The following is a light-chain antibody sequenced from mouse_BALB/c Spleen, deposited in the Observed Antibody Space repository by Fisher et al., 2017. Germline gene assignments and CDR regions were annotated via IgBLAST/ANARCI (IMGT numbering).Light chain of an antibody. CDR2: AAS. J-gene: IGKJ4*01. CDR1: SSVSY. Sequence: DIVLTQSTAIMSASPGEKVTMTCSASSSVSYMYWYQQKPGQPPKLLIYAASNLESGIPARFSGSGSGTDFTLNIHPVEEEDAATYYCQQSNEDPPTFGSGTKLEIK. CDR3: QQSNEDPPT. V-gene: IGKV3-4*01.